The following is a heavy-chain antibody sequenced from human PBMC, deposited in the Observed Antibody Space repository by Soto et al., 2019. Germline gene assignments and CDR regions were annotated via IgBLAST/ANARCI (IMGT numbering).Heavy chain of an antibody. Sequence: EVQLVESGGGLVQPGGSLRLSCAASGFTFSSYWMSWVRQAPGKGLEWVANIKQDGSEKYYVDSVKGRFTISRDNAKNSLYLQMNSLRAEDTAVYYCARGSARRTPEGWFDPWGQGTLVTVSS. J-gene: IGHJ5*02. CDR2: IKQDGSEK. CDR3: ARGSARRTPEGWFDP. D-gene: IGHD6-6*01. V-gene: IGHV3-7*01. CDR1: GFTFSSYW.